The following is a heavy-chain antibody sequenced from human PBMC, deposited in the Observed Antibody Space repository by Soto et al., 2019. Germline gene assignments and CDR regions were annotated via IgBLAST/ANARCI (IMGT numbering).Heavy chain of an antibody. CDR1: GFTFSSYE. J-gene: IGHJ6*02. Sequence: GGSLRLSCAASGFTFSSYEMNWVRQAPGKGLEWVSYISSSGSTIYYADSVKGRFTISRDNAKNSLYLQMNSLRAEDTAVYSCARAPTRCYGMDVWGQGTTVTVSS. V-gene: IGHV3-48*03. CDR3: ARAPTRCYGMDV. CDR2: ISSSGSTI.